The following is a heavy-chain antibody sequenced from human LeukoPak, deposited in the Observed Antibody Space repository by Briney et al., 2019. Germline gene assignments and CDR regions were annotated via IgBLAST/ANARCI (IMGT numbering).Heavy chain of an antibody. CDR3: ARHPPSDYYDTSGSDY. CDR2: IYYTGNT. CDR1: GDSITGYY. D-gene: IGHD3-22*01. Sequence: SETLSLTCTVSGDSITGYYWGWIRQPPGKGLEWIGNIYYTGNTYYNPSLKSRVTISVDTSRNQFSLKLSSVTVADTALYYCARHPPSDYYDTSGSDYWGQGTLVTVSS. J-gene: IGHJ4*02. V-gene: IGHV4-39*01.